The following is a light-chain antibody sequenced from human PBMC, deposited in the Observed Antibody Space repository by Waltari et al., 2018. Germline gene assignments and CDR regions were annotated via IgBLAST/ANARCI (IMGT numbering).Light chain of an antibody. CDR1: RSNIGTNY. CDR3: AAWDDSLSGRV. CDR2: RNN. V-gene: IGLV1-47*01. J-gene: IGLJ3*02. Sequence: QSVLTQPPSASGTPGQRVTISCSGSRSNIGTNYVSWYQQHPGTAPKLLIYRNNQRPSGVPDRFSGSKSGTSASLAISGLRSEDEADYYCAAWDDSLSGRVFGGGTKVTVL.